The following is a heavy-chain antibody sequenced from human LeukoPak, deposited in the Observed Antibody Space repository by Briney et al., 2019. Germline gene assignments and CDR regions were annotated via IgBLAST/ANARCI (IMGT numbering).Heavy chain of an antibody. CDR2: ISAKSDNS. CDR3: ARVEMWVLRGSDH. D-gene: IGHD3-10*02. CDR1: GFVFSSYA. V-gene: IGHV3-21*01. Sequence: PGGSLRLSCAASGFVFSSYAFNWVRQAPGKGLEWVSFISAKSDNSYYADSVEGRFTVSRDNAKNSLFLQLNSLRAEDTAVYYCARVEMWVLRGSDHWGQGVPVTVSS. J-gene: IGHJ4*02.